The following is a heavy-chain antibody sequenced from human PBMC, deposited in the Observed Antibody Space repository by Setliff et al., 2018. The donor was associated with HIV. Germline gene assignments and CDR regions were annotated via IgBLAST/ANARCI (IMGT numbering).Heavy chain of an antibody. Sequence: GESLKISCKTSGYNFDGFWIAWVRQMPGKGLELMGIIFPGDSDTRYSPSLHGQVAISVDKSINTAYLQWSSLKASDTAIYYCAISGSPDRRPTWGQGTLVTVSS. CDR3: AISGSPDRRPT. CDR2: IFPGDSDT. V-gene: IGHV5-51*01. J-gene: IGHJ5*02. CDR1: GYNFDGFW. D-gene: IGHD3-10*01.